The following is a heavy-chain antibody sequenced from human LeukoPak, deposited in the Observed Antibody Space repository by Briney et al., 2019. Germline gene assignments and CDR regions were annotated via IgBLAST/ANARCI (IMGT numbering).Heavy chain of an antibody. J-gene: IGHJ6*03. Sequence: SETLSLTCTVSAGSISSDSYYWGWIRQPPGKGLEWIGTIYYSGNTYYNPSLKSRVTISVDTSKNQFSLKLSSVTAADTAVYYCARDLYYYGSGSSKRPYYYYYYYMDVWGKGTTVTVSS. CDR2: IYYSGNT. CDR3: ARDLYYYGSGSSKRPYYYYYYYMDV. CDR1: AGSISSDSYY. V-gene: IGHV4-39*07. D-gene: IGHD3-10*01.